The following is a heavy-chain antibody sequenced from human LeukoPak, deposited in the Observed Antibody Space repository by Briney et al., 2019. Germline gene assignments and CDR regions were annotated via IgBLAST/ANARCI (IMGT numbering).Heavy chain of an antibody. J-gene: IGHJ4*02. CDR2: IYASGSS. V-gene: IGHV4-4*07. D-gene: IGHD1-26*01. CDR1: GGSISSSY. Sequence: SETLSLTCNVSGGSISSSYWSWIRQPAGKGLEWIGRIYASGSSNYNPSLKSRVTMSVDTSKNQFSLNLSSVTAADTAVYYCAKEGGSSRSLENWGQGTLVTVSS. CDR3: AKEGGSSRSLEN.